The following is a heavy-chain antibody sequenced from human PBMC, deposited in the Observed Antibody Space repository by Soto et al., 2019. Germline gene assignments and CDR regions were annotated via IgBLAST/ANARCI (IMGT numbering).Heavy chain of an antibody. D-gene: IGHD3-22*01. CDR1: GFTFSSYA. V-gene: IGHV3-23*01. J-gene: IGHJ4*02. Sequence: PGGSLRLSCAASGFTFSSYAMSWVRQAPGKGLEWVSAISGSGGSTYYADSVKGRFTISRDNSKNTLYLQMNSLRAEDTAVYYCAKGFYDSSGYYYATPLYVNDYWGLGTLVTVSS. CDR2: ISGSGGST. CDR3: AKGFYDSSGYYYATPLYVNDY.